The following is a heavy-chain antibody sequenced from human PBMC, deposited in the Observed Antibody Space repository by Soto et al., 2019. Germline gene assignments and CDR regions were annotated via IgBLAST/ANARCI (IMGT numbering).Heavy chain of an antibody. CDR3: AKGDNSYYDFWSGSTELFDY. CDR2: ISGSGGST. V-gene: IGHV3-23*01. Sequence: XVSLRLSCAASGFTFSSYAMSWVRQAPGKGLEWVSAISGSGGSTYYADSVKGRFTISRDNSKNTLYLQMNSLRAEDTAVYYCAKGDNSYYDFWSGSTELFDYWGQGTLVTVSS. J-gene: IGHJ4*02. D-gene: IGHD3-3*01. CDR1: GFTFSSYA.